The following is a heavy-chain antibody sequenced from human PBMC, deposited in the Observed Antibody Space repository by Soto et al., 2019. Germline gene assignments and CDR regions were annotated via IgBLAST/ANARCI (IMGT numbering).Heavy chain of an antibody. CDR2: IIPILGIA. Sequence: QVQLVQSGAEVKKPGSSVKVSCKASGGTFSSYTISWVRQAPGQGLEWMGRIIPILGIANYAQKFQGRVTITENKSTSTAYMELSSLRSEDTAVYYCAGGGGESNWFDPWGQGTLVTVSS. D-gene: IGHD3-16*01. V-gene: IGHV1-69*02. CDR1: GGTFSSYT. CDR3: AGGGGESNWFDP. J-gene: IGHJ5*02.